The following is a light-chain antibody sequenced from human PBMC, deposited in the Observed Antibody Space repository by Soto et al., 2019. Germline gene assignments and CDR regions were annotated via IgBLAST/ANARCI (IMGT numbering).Light chain of an antibody. J-gene: IGLJ1*01. CDR3: QSYDSSLSGYV. V-gene: IGLV1-40*01. CDR2: DNN. Sequence: QSVLTQPPSVSGAPGQRVTISCTGSSSNIGPLDDVHWYQQLPGTAPKVLIYDNNYRPSGVPDRFSGSKSGTSASMAITGLQAEDEADYYCQSYDSSLSGYVFGTGNKLNVL. CDR1: SSNIGPLDD.